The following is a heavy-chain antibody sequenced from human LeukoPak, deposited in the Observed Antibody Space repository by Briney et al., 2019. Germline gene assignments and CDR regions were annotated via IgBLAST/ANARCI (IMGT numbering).Heavy chain of an antibody. V-gene: IGHV4-61*02. CDR3: ARGPYSYDSSGAFDI. CDR1: GDSISSGDYY. D-gene: IGHD3-22*01. Sequence: SETLSLTCTVSGDSISSGDYYWSWIRQPAGKGLEWTGRISSSGSTYYNPSLKSRVTISVDTSKNQFSLKLSSVTAADTAVYFCARGPYSYDSSGAFDIWGQGTMVTVSS. CDR2: ISSSGST. J-gene: IGHJ3*02.